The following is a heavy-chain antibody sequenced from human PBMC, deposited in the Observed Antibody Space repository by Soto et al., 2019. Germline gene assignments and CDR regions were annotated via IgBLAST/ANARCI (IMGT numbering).Heavy chain of an antibody. D-gene: IGHD2-15*01. Sequence: QVQLDQSGAEVKKPGSSVKLSCKASGGTFSNSAISWVRQAPGQGLEWMGGIMPIFRTPDYAQKFQARVTITADETTSTAYRELSGLKPDDTAVYYCARDTGRLHVGGNYYYILDVWGQGTTVTVSS. CDR3: ARDTGRLHVGGNYYYILDV. V-gene: IGHV1-69*12. CDR1: GGTFSNSA. J-gene: IGHJ6*02. CDR2: IMPIFRTP.